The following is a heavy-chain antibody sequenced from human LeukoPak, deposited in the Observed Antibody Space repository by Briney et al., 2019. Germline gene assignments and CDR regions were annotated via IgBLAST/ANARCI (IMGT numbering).Heavy chain of an antibody. CDR1: GFTVAAFA. Sequence: GGSLRLSCTTSGFTVAAFAMTWVRQAPGKGLEWVGFVRTKAYGGTTEYAASVKGRFTISRDDSTTTVYLYMDSLKTEDTAVYFCTGNSGTLPGYAFDIWARGQWSPSL. J-gene: IGHJ3*02. CDR2: VRTKAYGGTT. CDR3: TGNSGTLPGYAFDI. V-gene: IGHV3-49*04. D-gene: IGHD6-19*01.